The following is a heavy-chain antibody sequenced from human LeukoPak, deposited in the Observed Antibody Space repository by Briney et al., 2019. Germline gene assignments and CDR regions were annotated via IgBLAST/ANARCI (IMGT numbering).Heavy chain of an antibody. CDR3: AELGITMIGGV. V-gene: IGHV3-11*04. D-gene: IGHD3-10*02. CDR1: GFTFSNAW. Sequence: AGGSLRLSCAASGFTFSNAWMSWVRQAPGKGLEWVSYISSSGSTIYYADSVKGRFTISRDNAKNSLYLQMNSLRAEDTAVYYCAELGITMIGGVWGKGTTVTISS. J-gene: IGHJ6*04. CDR2: ISSSGSTI.